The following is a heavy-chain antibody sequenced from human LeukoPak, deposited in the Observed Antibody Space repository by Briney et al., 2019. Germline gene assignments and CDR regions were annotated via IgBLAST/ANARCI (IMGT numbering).Heavy chain of an antibody. J-gene: IGHJ4*02. CDR2: IKQDGSEK. V-gene: IGHV3-7*03. CDR3: AKEGNTRIAAAGFNY. CDR1: GFTFSSYW. D-gene: IGHD6-13*01. Sequence: PGGSLRLSCAASGFTFSSYWMNWVRQAPGKGLEWVANIKQDGSEKYYVDSVKGRFTISRDNSKNTLYLQMNSLRAEDTAVYYCAKEGNTRIAAAGFNYWGQGTLVTVSS.